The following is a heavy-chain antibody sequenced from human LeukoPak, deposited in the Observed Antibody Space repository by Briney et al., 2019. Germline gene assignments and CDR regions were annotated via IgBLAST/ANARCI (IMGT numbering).Heavy chain of an antibody. CDR3: ARGGLGSALDN. D-gene: IGHD6-19*01. V-gene: IGHV3-23*01. Sequence: PGGSLRLSCAASGFTFSSYALSWVRQAPGKGLECVSAISGSGGSTYSADSLKGRFTISRDNSKNTLYLQINSLRTDDTAVFYCARGGLGSALDNWGQGTLVTVSS. CDR2: ISGSGGST. J-gene: IGHJ4*02. CDR1: GFTFSSYA.